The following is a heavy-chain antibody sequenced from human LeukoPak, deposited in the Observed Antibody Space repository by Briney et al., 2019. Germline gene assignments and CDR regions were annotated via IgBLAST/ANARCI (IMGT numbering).Heavy chain of an antibody. CDR3: ARAVIVVAAATQRNWFDP. CDR1: GGSIGRSSYY. CDR2: IYYSGST. D-gene: IGHD2-15*01. V-gene: IGHV4-39*07. J-gene: IGHJ5*02. Sequence: SETLSLTCTVSGGSIGRSSYYWGWIRQPPGKGLEWIGNIYYSGSTNYSPSLKSRVTISIDMSNNQFSLKLSSVTAADTAIYYCARAVIVVAAATQRNWFDPWGRGTLVTVSS.